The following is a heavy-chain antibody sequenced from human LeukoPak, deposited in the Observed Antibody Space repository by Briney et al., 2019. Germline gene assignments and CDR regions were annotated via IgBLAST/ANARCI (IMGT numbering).Heavy chain of an antibody. CDR1: GFTVSSNY. CDR2: IYSGGST. Sequence: GGSLRLSCAASGFTVSSNYMSWVRQAPGKGLEWVSVIYSGGSTYYADSVKGRFTISRDNSKNTLYLQMNSLRAEDTAVYYCARDLRYCSGGSCYQYYGMDVWGQGTTVTVSS. V-gene: IGHV3-53*01. D-gene: IGHD2-15*01. J-gene: IGHJ6*02. CDR3: ARDLRYCSGGSCYQYYGMDV.